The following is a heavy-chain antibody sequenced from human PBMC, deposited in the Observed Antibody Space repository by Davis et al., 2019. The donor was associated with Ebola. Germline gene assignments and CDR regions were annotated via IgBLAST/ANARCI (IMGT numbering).Heavy chain of an antibody. CDR1: GFTYITYA. Sequence: PGGSLRLSCAASGFTYITYAMHWVRQAPGKGLEWVAVISNDGRDKYHADSVKGRFTISRDNSKNTLFLQMNSLRAGDTAVYYCVRVGCPFLDCYNPSWFDPWGQGTLVTVSS. V-gene: IGHV3-30*04. J-gene: IGHJ5*02. CDR2: ISNDGRDK. D-gene: IGHD3/OR15-3a*01. CDR3: VRVGCPFLDCYNPSWFDP.